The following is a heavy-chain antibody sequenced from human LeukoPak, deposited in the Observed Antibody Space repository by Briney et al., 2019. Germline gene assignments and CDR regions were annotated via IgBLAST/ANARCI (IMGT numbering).Heavy chain of an antibody. Sequence: GGSLTLSCAASGFTFSSFGMHWVRQAPGKGLEWVAVISYDGSNKYYADSVKGRFTISRDNSKNTLYLQMNSLRAEDTAVYYCATRYCTISACRASSYKSFDVWGKGTTVTVSS. CDR2: ISYDGSNK. V-gene: IGHV3-30*12. J-gene: IGHJ6*04. D-gene: IGHD2-8*01. CDR1: GFTFSSFG. CDR3: ATRYCTISACRASSYKSFDV.